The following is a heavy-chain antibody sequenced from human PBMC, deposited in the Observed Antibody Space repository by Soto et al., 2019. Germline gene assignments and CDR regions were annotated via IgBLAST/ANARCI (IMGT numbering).Heavy chain of an antibody. Sequence: EVQLLESGGGLVQPGGSLRLSCAASGFSFSNYAMNWVRQAPGKGLEWVSFISGSGSTTYYTDSVKGRFTISRDKSMNTLYLQMNSLRVEDAAVYYCAKERVVDGVYSFDYWGQGTLVTVSS. J-gene: IGHJ4*02. CDR2: ISGSGSTT. V-gene: IGHV3-23*01. CDR1: GFSFSNYA. CDR3: AKERVVDGVYSFDY. D-gene: IGHD2-8*01.